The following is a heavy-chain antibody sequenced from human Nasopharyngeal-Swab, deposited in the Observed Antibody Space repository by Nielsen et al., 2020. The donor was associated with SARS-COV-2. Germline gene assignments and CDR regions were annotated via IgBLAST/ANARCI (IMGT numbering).Heavy chain of an antibody. J-gene: IGHJ4*02. V-gene: IGHV3-23*01. D-gene: IGHD4-17*01. Sequence: GESLKISCAASGFTFNSQTMAWVRQVPGKGLEWVSAITSNGADTYYTESVKGRFTISRDNFKNTLYLQINSLRAEDTAVYYCAKVTTTVITRRFDYWGQGTLVTVSS. CDR2: ITSNGADT. CDR3: AKVTTTVITRRFDY. CDR1: GFTFNSQT.